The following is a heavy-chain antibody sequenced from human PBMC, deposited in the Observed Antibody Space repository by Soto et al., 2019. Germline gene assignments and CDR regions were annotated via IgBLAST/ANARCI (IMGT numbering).Heavy chain of an antibody. J-gene: IGHJ5*02. CDR2: INPAGTIT. CDR3: TSDAFGLRDT. Sequence: MQMVESGGGSVQPGGSLRLSCAASGFTFSHYWMHWVRQTPGKGLVWVSRINPAGTITNYADSVEGRFTISRDNAVGALFLHMNSLSAQDTAIYYCTSDAFGLRDTWGQGTLVTVSS. CDR1: GFTFSHYW. V-gene: IGHV3-74*01. D-gene: IGHD3-16*01.